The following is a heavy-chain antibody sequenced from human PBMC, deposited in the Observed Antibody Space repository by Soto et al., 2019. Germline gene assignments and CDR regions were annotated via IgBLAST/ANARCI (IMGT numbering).Heavy chain of an antibody. V-gene: IGHV4-34*01. CDR2: INESGST. CDR3: ARGSGIVALPGELEDVNYDY. Sequence: QVQLQQWGAGLVKSSETLSLSCAVYGQSFSGHSWAWIRQPPGKGLEWIGEINESGSTYYNPSLKSLVTISTDTSKNQFSLKLSSVSAADTAAYFCARGSGIVALPGELEDVNYDYWGQGTLVNVSS. CDR1: GQSFSGHS. J-gene: IGHJ4*02. D-gene: IGHD1-1*01.